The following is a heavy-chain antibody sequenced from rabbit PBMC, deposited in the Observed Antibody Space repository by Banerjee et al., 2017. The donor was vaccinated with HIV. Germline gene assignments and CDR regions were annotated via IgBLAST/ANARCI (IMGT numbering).Heavy chain of an antibody. V-gene: IGHV1S45*01. Sequence: QQQLVESGGGLVQPGASLTLTCKASGFDFSSDAICWVRRAPGKGLEWIACIYIGNNDRTYYASWAKGRFAIFRTSSTTVTLQMTSLTAADTATYFCARQINANYYQYNLWGPGTLVTVS. D-gene: IGHD6-1*01. CDR1: GFDFSSDA. CDR2: IYIGNNDRT. CDR3: ARQINANYYQYNL. J-gene: IGHJ4*01.